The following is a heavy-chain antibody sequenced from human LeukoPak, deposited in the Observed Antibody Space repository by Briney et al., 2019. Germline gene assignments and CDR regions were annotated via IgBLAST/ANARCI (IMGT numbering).Heavy chain of an antibody. CDR2: INPNIGGT. D-gene: IGHD4-17*01. Sequence: ASVKVSCKASGYTFTGYYIHWVRQAPGQGLEWMGWINPNIGGTNYAQKVQGRVAMTADISTSTAYMELRSLRSDDTAVYYCARDNGDFAGWFDPWGQGTLVTVSS. J-gene: IGHJ5*02. V-gene: IGHV1-2*02. CDR1: GYTFTGYY. CDR3: ARDNGDFAGWFDP.